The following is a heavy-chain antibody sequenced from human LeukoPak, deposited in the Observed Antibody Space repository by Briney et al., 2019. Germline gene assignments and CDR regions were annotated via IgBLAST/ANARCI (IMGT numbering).Heavy chain of an antibody. CDR1: GFTLSSHT. CDR3: TRTVHSTTWERWFDP. J-gene: IGHJ5*02. V-gene: IGHV3-48*04. Sequence: GGSLRLSCAASGFTLSSHTMNWVRQVPGKGLAWVSTVSSDSTVHYAESVKGRFSISRDNARNSLYLQMNSLRAEDTAVYYCTRTVHSTTWERWFDPWGQGTLVTVSS. D-gene: IGHD6-13*01. CDR2: VSSDSTV.